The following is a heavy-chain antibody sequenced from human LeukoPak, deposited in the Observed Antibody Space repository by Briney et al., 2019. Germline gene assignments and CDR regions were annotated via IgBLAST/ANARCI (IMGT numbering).Heavy chain of an antibody. CDR3: ARWIRSGYLAYYFDY. D-gene: IGHD3-22*01. J-gene: IGHJ4*02. V-gene: IGHV1-69*06. CDR1: GGTFSSYA. CDR2: IIPIFGTA. Sequence: GASVKVSCKASGGTFSSYAISWVRQAPGQGLEWMGGIIPIFGTANYAQKFQGRVTITADKSTSTAYMELSSLRSEDTAVYYCARWIRSGYLAYYFDYWGQGTLVTVSS.